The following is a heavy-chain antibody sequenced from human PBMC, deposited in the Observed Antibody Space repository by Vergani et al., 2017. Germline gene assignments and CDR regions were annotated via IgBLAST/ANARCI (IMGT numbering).Heavy chain of an antibody. CDR3: ARDSKEVAGTRAYYYYYMDV. D-gene: IGHD6-19*01. CDR1: GFTFSSYG. J-gene: IGHJ6*03. Sequence: VQLVESGGGVVQPGRSLRLSCAASGFTFSSYGMHWVRQAPGKGLEWVAVIWYDGSNKYYADSVKGRFTISRDNSKNTLYLQMNSLRAEDTAVYYCARDSKEVAGTRAYYYYYMDVWGKXP. CDR2: IWYDGSNK. V-gene: IGHV3-33*01.